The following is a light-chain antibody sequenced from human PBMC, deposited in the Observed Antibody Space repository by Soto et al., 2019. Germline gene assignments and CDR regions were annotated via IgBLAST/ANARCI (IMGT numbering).Light chain of an antibody. CDR1: QGIRTD. V-gene: IGKV1-17*01. J-gene: IGKJ1*01. CDR3: LQQNSYPRT. CDR2: ASY. Sequence: IQLTQSPSSLSASVGDRVTITCRARQGIRTDLGWYQQKSGKAPHRLVFASYNLQSGVPARFSGSGSGTECARRGSGREPEGFAAEGCLQQNSYPRTFGQGTRVEIK.